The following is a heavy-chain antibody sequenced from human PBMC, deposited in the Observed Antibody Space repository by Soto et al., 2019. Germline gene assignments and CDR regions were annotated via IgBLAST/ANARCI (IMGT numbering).Heavy chain of an antibody. J-gene: IGHJ6*02. CDR2: INSDGSTT. Sequence: GGSLRLSCAASGFTFNSYWMHWVRQAPGKGLVWVSRINSDGSTTNYADSVKGRFTISRDNAKNTLDLQMNSLRAEDTAVYFCARGLKGPYGTDVWGLGTTVTVSS. V-gene: IGHV3-74*01. CDR1: GFTFNSYW. CDR3: ARGLKGPYGTDV.